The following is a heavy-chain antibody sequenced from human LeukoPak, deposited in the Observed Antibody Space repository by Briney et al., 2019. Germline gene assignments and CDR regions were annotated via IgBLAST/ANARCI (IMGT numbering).Heavy chain of an antibody. J-gene: IGHJ4*02. CDR1: GFTFSTYE. Sequence: PGGSLRLSCAASGFTFSTYEMNWVRQAPGKGLEWVSYISSSSSTIYYADSVKGRFTISRDNAKNSLYLQMNSLRDEDTAVYYCARAPMGYCSSTSCYSSYFDYWGQGTLVTVSS. V-gene: IGHV3-48*02. CDR2: ISSSSSTI. CDR3: ARAPMGYCSSTSCYSSYFDY. D-gene: IGHD2-2*01.